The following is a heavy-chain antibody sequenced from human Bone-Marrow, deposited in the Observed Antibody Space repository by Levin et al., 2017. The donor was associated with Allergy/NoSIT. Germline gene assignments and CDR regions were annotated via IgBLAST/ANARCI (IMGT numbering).Heavy chain of an antibody. Sequence: SETLSLTCTVSGGFVRSDDSYWSWVRQSPGKGLEWIGFVYHIGSTDYNPSLKSRVSMSMDTSKNQFSLTLRSVTAADTAVYVCAREFTFWSSASKYGMDVWGQGTTVTVSS. D-gene: IGHD3-3*01. CDR1: GGFVRSDDSY. V-gene: IGHV4-30-4*01. J-gene: IGHJ6*02. CDR3: AREFTFWSSASKYGMDV. CDR2: VYHIGST.